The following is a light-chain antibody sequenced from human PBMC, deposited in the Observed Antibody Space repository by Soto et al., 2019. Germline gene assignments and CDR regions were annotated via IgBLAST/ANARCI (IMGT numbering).Light chain of an antibody. Sequence: DIQMTQSPSALSASVGDTVTITCRASQSIAASLAWYQHKPGEAPKLLIYDVSSLETGVPSRFSGSGSGTEFSLTIRGLQPEDLATYYCQQLNSYPRLFNFGGGTKVDIK. CDR1: QSIAAS. CDR2: DVS. CDR3: QQLNSYPRLFN. J-gene: IGKJ4*01. V-gene: IGKV1-5*01.